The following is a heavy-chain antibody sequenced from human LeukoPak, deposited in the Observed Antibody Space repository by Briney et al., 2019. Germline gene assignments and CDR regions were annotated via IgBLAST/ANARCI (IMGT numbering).Heavy chain of an antibody. CDR1: GFTFSSYG. CDR2: ISGSGGST. V-gene: IGHV3-23*01. CDR3: AKEGGYYDSSGYYPGAFDI. D-gene: IGHD3-22*01. J-gene: IGHJ3*02. Sequence: QAGGSLRLSCAASGFTFSSYGMSWVRQAPGKGLEWVSAISGSGGSTYYADSVKGRFTISRDNSKNTLYLQMNSLRAEDTAVYYCAKEGGYYDSSGYYPGAFDIWGQGTMVTVSS.